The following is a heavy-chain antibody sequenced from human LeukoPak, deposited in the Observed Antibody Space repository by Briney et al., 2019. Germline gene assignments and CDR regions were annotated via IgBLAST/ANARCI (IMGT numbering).Heavy chain of an antibody. D-gene: IGHD2-21*02. CDR1: GGTFSSYA. CDR3: ARVPCGGDCYHLDY. CDR2: IVPVFGTA. J-gene: IGHJ4*02. Sequence: ASVTVSCKASGGTFSSYAISWVRQAPGQGLEWMGGIVPVFGTAKYAQKFQGRVTITADESTSTVYMELSGLRSEDTAVYYCARVPCGGDCYHLDYWGQGTLVTVPS. V-gene: IGHV1-69*01.